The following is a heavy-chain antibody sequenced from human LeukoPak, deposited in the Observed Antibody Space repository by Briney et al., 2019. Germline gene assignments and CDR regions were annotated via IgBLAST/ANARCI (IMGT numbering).Heavy chain of an antibody. CDR3: AREKMLP. J-gene: IGHJ4*02. D-gene: IGHD3-10*02. CDR2: IKHDGSEK. V-gene: IGHV3-7*01. CDR1: GFTFSTYW. Sequence: GGSLRLSCAASGFTFSTYWMNWVRQAPEKGLEWVANIKHDGSEKYYVDSVMGRFTISRDNAKNSLYLQMNSLRAEDTAVYYCAREKMLPWGQGTLVTVSS.